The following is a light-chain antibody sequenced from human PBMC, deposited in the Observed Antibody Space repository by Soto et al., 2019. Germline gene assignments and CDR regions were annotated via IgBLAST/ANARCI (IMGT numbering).Light chain of an antibody. CDR3: QQYGTSFWT. CDR2: GAS. Sequence: ESVFTQSPGTLSLSPGERATLSCRTSQSVSSSYLAWYQQKPGQAPRLLIYGASTRATGIPDRFSGSGSGTDFTLTISRLEPEDFAVYYCQQYGTSFWTFGQGTKVDIK. V-gene: IGKV3-20*01. CDR1: QSVSSSY. J-gene: IGKJ1*01.